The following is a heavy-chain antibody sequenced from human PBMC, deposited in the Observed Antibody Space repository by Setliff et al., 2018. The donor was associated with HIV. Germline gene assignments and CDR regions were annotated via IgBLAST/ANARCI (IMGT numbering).Heavy chain of an antibody. D-gene: IGHD2-2*01. V-gene: IGHV3-7*03. CDR2: IKQDGSEK. CDR3: AGHSTTWYPNWFDP. Sequence: GGSLRLSCAASGFTFSNAWMSWVRQAPGKGLEWVANIKQDGSEKKYEDSVKGRFSISRDNAKQSMYLQMDSLRAEDTAVYYCAGHSTTWYPNWFDPWGQGTLVTVSS. J-gene: IGHJ5*02. CDR1: GFTFSNAW.